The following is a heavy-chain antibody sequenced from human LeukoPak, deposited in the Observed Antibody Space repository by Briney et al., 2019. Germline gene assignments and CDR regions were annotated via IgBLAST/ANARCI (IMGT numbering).Heavy chain of an antibody. D-gene: IGHD3-16*02. CDR1: GFTLTPYS. V-gene: IGHV3-21*05. J-gene: IGHJ5*02. Sequence: GGSLRLSCAASGFTLTPYSMNWVRQAPGKGLEWVSYISSSSSYTNYADSVKGRFTISRDNAKNSLYLQMNSLRAEDTAVYYCARDRALGELSSAFWFDPWGQGTLVTVSS. CDR2: ISSSSSYT. CDR3: ARDRALGELSSAFWFDP.